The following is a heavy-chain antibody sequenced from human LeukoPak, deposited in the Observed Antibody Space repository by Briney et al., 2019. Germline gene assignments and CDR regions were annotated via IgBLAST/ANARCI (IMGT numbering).Heavy chain of an antibody. CDR2: ISYDGSNK. Sequence: WGSLTRTCAASGFTFSSYAMHWVRQAPGKGLEWVAVISYDGSNKYYADSVKGRFTISRDNSKNTLYLQMNSLRAEDTAVYYCARSYYDSSGYLTYYFAYWGRASPVTLSS. CDR3: ARSYYDSSGYLTYYFAY. J-gene: IGHJ4*01. V-gene: IGHV3-30*04. CDR1: GFTFSSYA. D-gene: IGHD3-22*01.